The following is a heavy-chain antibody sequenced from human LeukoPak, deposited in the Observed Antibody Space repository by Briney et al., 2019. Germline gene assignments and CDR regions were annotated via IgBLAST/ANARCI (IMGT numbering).Heavy chain of an antibody. J-gene: IGHJ4*02. V-gene: IGHV4-39*07. CDR1: GGSISSSSYY. CDR2: IYYSGST. CDR3: ARGSRKLAGYYFDY. D-gene: IGHD6-19*01. Sequence: SETLSLTCTVSGGSISSSSYYWGWIRQPPGKGLEWIGSIYYSGSTYYNPSLKSRVTISVDTSKNQFSLKLSSVTAADTAVYYCARGSRKLAGYYFDYWGQGTLVTVSS.